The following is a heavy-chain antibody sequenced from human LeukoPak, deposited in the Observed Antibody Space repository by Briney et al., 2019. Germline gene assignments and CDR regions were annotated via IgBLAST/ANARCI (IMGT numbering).Heavy chain of an antibody. J-gene: IGHJ3*02. CDR2: ISWNSGSI. Sequence: GGSLRLSCAASGFTFDDYAMHWVRQAPGKGLEWVSGISWNSGSIGYADSVKGRFTISRDNAKNSLYLQMNSLRAEDTALYYCARGVRIVGATSAFDIWGQGTMVTVSS. CDR3: ARGVRIVGATSAFDI. V-gene: IGHV3-9*01. D-gene: IGHD1-26*01. CDR1: GFTFDDYA.